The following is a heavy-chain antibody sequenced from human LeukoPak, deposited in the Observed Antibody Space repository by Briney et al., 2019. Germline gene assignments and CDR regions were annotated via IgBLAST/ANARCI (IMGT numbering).Heavy chain of an antibody. CDR3: ARAYSGYDFFDY. J-gene: IGHJ4*02. CDR1: GGTFIRYA. CDR2: IIPIFGTA. V-gene: IGHV1-69*13. Sequence: ASVKVSCKASGGTFIRYAISWVRQAPGQGLEWMGGIIPIFGTANYAQKFQGRVTITADESTSTAYMEVSSLRSEDTAVYYCARAYSGYDFFDYWGQGILVTVSS. D-gene: IGHD5-12*01.